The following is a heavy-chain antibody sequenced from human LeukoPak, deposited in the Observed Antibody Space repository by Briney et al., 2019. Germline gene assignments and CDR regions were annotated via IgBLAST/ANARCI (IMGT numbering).Heavy chain of an antibody. CDR2: IIPIFGTA. CDR3: ARDIGFLYSSSPADWFNP. Sequence: SVKVSCKASGGTFSSYAISWVRQAPGQGLEWMGGIIPIFGTANYAQKFQGRVTITADESTSTAYMELSSLRSEDTAVYYCARDIGFLYSSSPADWFNPWGQGTLVTVSS. J-gene: IGHJ5*02. V-gene: IGHV1-69*01. CDR1: GGTFSSYA. D-gene: IGHD6-6*01.